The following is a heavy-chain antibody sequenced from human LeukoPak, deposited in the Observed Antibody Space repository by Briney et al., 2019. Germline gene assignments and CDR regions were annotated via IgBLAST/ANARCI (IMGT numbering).Heavy chain of an antibody. J-gene: IGHJ4*02. D-gene: IGHD2-2*01. CDR2: TNADDGNT. Sequence: ASVKVSCKASGYTLTNYAIHWVRQAPGQRLEWLGWTNADDGNTKYSQEFQGRVTITRDTSASTAYMELSSIRSEDMVVYYCARGLDSTSWLLHYWGQGTLVTVSS. V-gene: IGHV1-3*02. CDR3: ARGLDSTSWLLHY. CDR1: GYTLTNYA.